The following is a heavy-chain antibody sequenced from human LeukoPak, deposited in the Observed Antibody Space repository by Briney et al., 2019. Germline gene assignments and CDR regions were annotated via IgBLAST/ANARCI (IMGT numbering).Heavy chain of an antibody. Sequence: EASVKVSCKVSGYTLTELSMHWVRQAPGKGLEWMGGFDPEDGETIYAQKFQGRVTMTEDTSTDTAYMELSSLRSEDTAVYYCATERYYYDSSPGPKWAFDIWGQGTMVTVSS. J-gene: IGHJ3*02. CDR2: FDPEDGET. CDR1: GYTLTELS. V-gene: IGHV1-24*01. D-gene: IGHD3-22*01. CDR3: ATERYYYDSSPGPKWAFDI.